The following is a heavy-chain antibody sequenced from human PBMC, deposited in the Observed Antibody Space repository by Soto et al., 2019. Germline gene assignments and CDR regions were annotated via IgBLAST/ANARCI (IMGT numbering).Heavy chain of an antibody. Sequence: GGSLRLSCAASGFPFSSYEINWVRQAPGKGLEWVSYISHSGETIYYADSVKGRFTISRDNAKNSLYLQMNSLRAEDTAVYYCARVEYSRDAFDIWGQGTMVTVSS. D-gene: IGHD6-6*01. CDR2: ISHSGETI. CDR1: GFPFSSYE. CDR3: ARVEYSRDAFDI. V-gene: IGHV3-48*03. J-gene: IGHJ3*02.